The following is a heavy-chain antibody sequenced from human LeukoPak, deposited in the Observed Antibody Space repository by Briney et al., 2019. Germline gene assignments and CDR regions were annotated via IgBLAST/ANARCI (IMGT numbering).Heavy chain of an antibody. V-gene: IGHV3-9*01. J-gene: IGHJ6*02. CDR3: ARDAAGGYYGMDV. CDR2: ISWNSGSI. Sequence: GRSLRLSCAASGFTFDDYAMHWVRQAPGKGLEWVSGISWNSGSIGYADSVKGRFTISRDNAKNSLYLQMNSLRAEDTAVYYCARDAAGGYYGMDVWGQGTTVTVSS. D-gene: IGHD3-10*01. CDR1: GFTFDDYA.